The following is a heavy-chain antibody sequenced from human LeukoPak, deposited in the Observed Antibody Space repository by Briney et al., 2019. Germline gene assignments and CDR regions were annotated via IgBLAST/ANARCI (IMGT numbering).Heavy chain of an antibody. CDR2: ISSSSSTT. CDR3: ARGARYYDFWSGSPDAFDI. CDR1: GFTFSSYS. J-gene: IGHJ3*02. D-gene: IGHD3-3*01. V-gene: IGHV3-48*01. Sequence: GGSLRLSCAASGFTFSSYSMNWVRQAPGKGLEWVSYISSSSSTTYYADSVKGRFTISRDNAKNSLYLQMNSLRAEDTAVYYCARGARYYDFWSGSPDAFDIWGQGTMVTVSS.